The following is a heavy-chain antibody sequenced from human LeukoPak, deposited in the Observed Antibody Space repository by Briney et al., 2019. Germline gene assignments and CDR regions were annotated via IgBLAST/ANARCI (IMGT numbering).Heavy chain of an antibody. Sequence: GGSLRLSCAASGFTFSYYGMLWVRQAPGKGLEWVAFIRYDGSNKYYANSVKGRFTISRDNSKNTLYLQMDSLRAEDTAVYYCAGGTSGDYWGQGTLVTVSS. D-gene: IGHD4-23*01. CDR3: AGGTSGDY. J-gene: IGHJ4*02. V-gene: IGHV3-30*02. CDR1: GFTFSYYG. CDR2: IRYDGSNK.